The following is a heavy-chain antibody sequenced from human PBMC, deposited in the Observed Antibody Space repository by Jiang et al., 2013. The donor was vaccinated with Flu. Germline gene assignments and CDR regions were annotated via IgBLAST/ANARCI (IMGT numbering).Heavy chain of an antibody. V-gene: IGHV3-30*18. CDR3: AKGADTAMAYWYFDL. CDR1: TFSNYD. CDR2: TSYDGSIT. J-gene: IGHJ2*01. Sequence: TFSNYDMDWVRQAPGKGLEWVAITSYDGSITFYADSVKGRFTISRDNSKNTLYLEMNSLRADDTAMYYCAKGADTAMAYWYFDLWGRGTLVTVSS. D-gene: IGHD5-18*01.